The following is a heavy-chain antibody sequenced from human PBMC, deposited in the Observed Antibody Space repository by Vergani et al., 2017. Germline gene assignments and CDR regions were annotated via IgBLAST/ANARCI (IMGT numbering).Heavy chain of an antibody. CDR3: ARGDYGILTGYRY. D-gene: IGHD3-9*01. J-gene: IGHJ4*02. V-gene: IGHV1-46*03. Sequence: QVQVVQSGAEVKKSGASVKVSCKTSGYTFSNYYIHWVRQAPGQGLEWMGIINPSGGHTNYAQKFQGRVTMTRDTSTSTVYMELSSLRSEDTAIYYCARGDYGILTGYRYWGQGTLVTVSA. CDR1: GYTFSNYY. CDR2: INPSGGHT.